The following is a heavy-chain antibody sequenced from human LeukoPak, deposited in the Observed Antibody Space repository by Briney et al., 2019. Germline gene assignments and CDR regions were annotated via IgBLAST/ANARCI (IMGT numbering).Heavy chain of an antibody. Sequence: PGGSLRLSCAASGFTFSTYAIHWVRQAPGKGLEWVAVISFDGVNTFYADSVKGRFTTSRDNSNNTVYLQMNNLRPEDTAVFYCARGQGYESYYYMDVWGKGTTVSVSS. J-gene: IGHJ6*03. CDR1: GFTFSTYA. D-gene: IGHD2-2*01. V-gene: IGHV3-30*04. CDR3: ARGQGYESYYYMDV. CDR2: ISFDGVNT.